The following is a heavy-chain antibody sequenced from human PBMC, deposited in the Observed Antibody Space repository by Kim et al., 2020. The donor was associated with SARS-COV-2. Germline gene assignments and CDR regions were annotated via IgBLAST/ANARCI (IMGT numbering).Heavy chain of an antibody. CDR2: ISYDGSNK. J-gene: IGHJ4*02. V-gene: IGHV3-30-3*01. Sequence: GGSLRLSCAASGFTFSSYAMHWVRQAPGKGLEWVAVISYDGSNKYYADSVKGRFTISRDNSKNTLYLQMNSLRAEDTAVYYCATWGGYGSGSPPFDYWGQGTLVTVSS. CDR3: ATWGGYGSGSPPFDY. CDR1: GFTFSSYA. D-gene: IGHD3-10*01.